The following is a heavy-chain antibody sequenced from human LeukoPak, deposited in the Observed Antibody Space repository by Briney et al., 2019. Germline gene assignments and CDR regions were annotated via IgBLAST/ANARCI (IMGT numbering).Heavy chain of an antibody. V-gene: IGHV4-39*01. J-gene: IGHJ4*02. CDR2: IYYSGST. D-gene: IGHD2-21*02. CDR3: ARHRLTAPIRALDY. Sequence: PSETLSLTCTVSGGSISSSSYYWGWIRQPPGKGLEWIGSIYYSGSTYYNPSLKSRVTISVDTSKNQFSLKLSSVTAADTAVCYCARHRLTAPIRALDYWGQGTLVTVSS. CDR1: GGSISSSSYY.